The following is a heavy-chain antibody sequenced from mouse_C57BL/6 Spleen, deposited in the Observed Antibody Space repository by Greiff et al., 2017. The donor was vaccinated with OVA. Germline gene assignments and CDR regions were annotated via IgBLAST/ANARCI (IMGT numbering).Heavy chain of an antibody. CDR1: GYTFTSYW. Sequence: QVQLQQPGAELVKPGASVKLSCKASGYTFTSYWMHWVKQRPGQGLEWIGMIHPNSGSTNYNEKFKSKATLTVDKSSSTAYMQLSSLTSEDSAVYYCATLWLQYYFDYWGQGTTLTVSS. CDR2: IHPNSGST. D-gene: IGHD2-2*01. CDR3: ATLWLQYYFDY. V-gene: IGHV1-64*01. J-gene: IGHJ2*01.